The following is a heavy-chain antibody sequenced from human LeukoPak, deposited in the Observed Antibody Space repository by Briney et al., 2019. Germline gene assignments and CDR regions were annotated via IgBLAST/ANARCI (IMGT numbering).Heavy chain of an antibody. CDR1: GYSISSGYY. V-gene: IGHV4-61*01. CDR3: ARGGGGSWYGTVDY. Sequence: SETLSLTCTGSGYSISSGYYWSWIRQPPGKGLEWIGYFHYSGSTNYNPSLKSRVTISVDTSKKQFSLKLSSVTAADTAMYYCARGGGGSWYGTVDYWGQGTLVTVSS. CDR2: FHYSGST. D-gene: IGHD6-13*01. J-gene: IGHJ4*02.